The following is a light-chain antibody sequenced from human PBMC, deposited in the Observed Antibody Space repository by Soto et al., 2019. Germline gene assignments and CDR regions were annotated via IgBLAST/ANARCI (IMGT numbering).Light chain of an antibody. Sequence: DIQMTQSPSSLSASVGDRFTITCRASQSISSYLNWCQQKPGKAPKLLIYAASSLQSGVPSRFSGSGSGTDFTLTISSLQPEDFATYYCQQFNSYSPGAFGQGTKVDI. J-gene: IGKJ1*01. CDR2: AAS. CDR1: QSISSY. CDR3: QQFNSYSPGA. V-gene: IGKV1-39*01.